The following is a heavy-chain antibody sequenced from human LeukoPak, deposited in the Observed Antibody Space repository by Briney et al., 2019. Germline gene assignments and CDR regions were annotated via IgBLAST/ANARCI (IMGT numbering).Heavy chain of an antibody. CDR3: VKAGGDSLYYGLDV. CDR1: GFAFSAYA. V-gene: IGHV3-64D*06. J-gene: IGHJ6*02. D-gene: IGHD3-10*01. Sequence: GGSLRLSCSASGFAFSAYAMHWVRQAPGEGLEYASGINDNGGSTHSADSVTGRFSISRDNSKNTLYLRVSGLRGDDTAVYYCVKAGGDSLYYGLDVWGQGTTVTVSS. CDR2: INDNGGST.